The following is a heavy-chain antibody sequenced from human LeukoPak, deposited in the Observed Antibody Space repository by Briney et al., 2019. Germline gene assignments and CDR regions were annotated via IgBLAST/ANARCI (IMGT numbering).Heavy chain of an antibody. Sequence: PGGSLRLSCAASGFTFSSYSMNWVRQAPGKGLEWVSSISSSSSYIYYADSVKGRFTISRHNSKNTLYLQMNSLRAEDTAVYYCARASSGPPDAFDIWGQGTMVTVSS. J-gene: IGHJ3*02. CDR1: GFTFSSYS. CDR2: ISSSSSYI. CDR3: ARASSGPPDAFDI. D-gene: IGHD3-22*01. V-gene: IGHV3-21*04.